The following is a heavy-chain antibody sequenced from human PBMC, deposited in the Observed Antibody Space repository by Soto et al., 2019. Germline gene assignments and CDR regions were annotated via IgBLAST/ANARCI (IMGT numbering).Heavy chain of an antibody. CDR1: GGSISSGGYY. V-gene: IGHV4-31*03. J-gene: IGHJ3*02. CDR2: IYYSGST. D-gene: IGHD2-15*01. Sequence: SETLSLTCTVAGGSISSGGYYWSWIRQHPGKGLEWIGYIYYSGSTYYNPSLKSRVTISVDTSKNQFSLKLSSVTAADTAVYYCVRGIWVVAATRDAFDIWGQGTMVTVSS. CDR3: VRGIWVVAATRDAFDI.